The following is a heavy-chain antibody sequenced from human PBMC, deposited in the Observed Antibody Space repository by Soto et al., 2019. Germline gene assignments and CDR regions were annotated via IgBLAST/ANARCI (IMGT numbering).Heavy chain of an antibody. CDR1: GGTFSTYA. V-gene: IGHV1-69*12. Sequence: QVQLVQSGAEVKKPESSVKVSCKAPGGTFSTYAISWVGQPLGKGLGWMGGIIPMFGTANYAQRFQDRVTITADESTNTVYMELSSLRSEDTAVYFCASGIQLWLRRINNGYSGWGQGTLVTVSS. CDR3: ASGIQLWLRRINNGYSG. J-gene: IGHJ4*02. D-gene: IGHD5-18*01. CDR2: IIPMFGTA.